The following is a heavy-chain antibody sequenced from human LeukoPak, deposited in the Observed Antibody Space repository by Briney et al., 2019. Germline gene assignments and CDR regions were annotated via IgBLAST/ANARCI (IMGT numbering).Heavy chain of an antibody. V-gene: IGHV4-39*07. D-gene: IGHD5-18*01. CDR2: IYYSGST. J-gene: IGHJ4*02. CDR3: ARGKRDTAMAIDY. CDR1: GGSISSSSYY. Sequence: SETLSLTYTVSGGSISSSSYYWGWIRQPPGKGLEWIGSIYYSGSTYYNPSLKSRVTISVDTSKNQFSLKLSSVTAADTAVYYCARGKRDTAMAIDYWGQGTLVTVSS.